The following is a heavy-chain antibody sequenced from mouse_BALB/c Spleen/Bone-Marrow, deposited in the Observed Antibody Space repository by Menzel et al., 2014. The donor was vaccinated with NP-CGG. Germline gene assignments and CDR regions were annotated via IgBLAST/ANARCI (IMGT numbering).Heavy chain of an antibody. D-gene: IGHD4-1*01. CDR1: GYTFTSYL. Sequence: VQLQHSGPELVKPGASVKMSCKASGYTFTSYLIHWVKQTPGQGLEWIGYITPYNDDTKYNEKFKGKATLTSDKSSSTAYMELSSLTSEDSAVYYCARWGGTPYFDYWGQGTTLTVSS. CDR3: ARWGGTPYFDY. J-gene: IGHJ2*01. CDR2: ITPYNDDT. V-gene: IGHV1-14*01.